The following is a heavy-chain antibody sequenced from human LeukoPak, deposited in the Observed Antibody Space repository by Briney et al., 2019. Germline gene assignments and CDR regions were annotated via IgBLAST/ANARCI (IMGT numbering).Heavy chain of an antibody. Sequence: SETLSLTCTVSGGSITSYYWSWIRQPPGKGLEWIGYIYYSGSTNYNPSLKSRVTMSVDTSKNQFSLKLSSVTAADTAVYYCARDRGWNYQADAFDIWGQGTMVTVSS. CDR1: GGSITSYY. V-gene: IGHV4-59*12. D-gene: IGHD1-7*01. J-gene: IGHJ3*02. CDR3: ARDRGWNYQADAFDI. CDR2: IYYSGST.